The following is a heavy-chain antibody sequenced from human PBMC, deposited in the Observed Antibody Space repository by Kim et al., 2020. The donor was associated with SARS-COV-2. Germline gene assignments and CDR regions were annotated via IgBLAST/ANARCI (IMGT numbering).Heavy chain of an antibody. J-gene: IGHJ5*01. Sequence: SETLSLTCTVSGASVNSGAYYWSWIRQPPGMPLEWIGFIYYRGFTNYNPSLKSRVTISVDTSKNQFSLRLTSVTAADTGVYYCAIGSGWFDSWGQGTLVTVSS. V-gene: IGHV4-61*08. CDR3: AIGSGWFDS. CDR2: IYYRGFT. CDR1: GASVNSGAYY. D-gene: IGHD3-16*01.